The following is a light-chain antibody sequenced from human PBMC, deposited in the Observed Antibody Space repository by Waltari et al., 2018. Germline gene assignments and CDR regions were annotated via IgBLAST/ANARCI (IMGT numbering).Light chain of an antibody. CDR2: CAS. CDR3: QHYVRLPVT. V-gene: IGKV3-20*01. J-gene: IGKJ1*01. CDR1: QRVSRA. Sequence: EIVLTQSPGTLSLSPGERVTLSCRASQRVSRALAWYQQKPGQAPRLLIYCASSRATGIPDRFSGSGSGTDFSLTISRLEPEDFAVYYCQHYVRLPVTFGQGTKVEIK.